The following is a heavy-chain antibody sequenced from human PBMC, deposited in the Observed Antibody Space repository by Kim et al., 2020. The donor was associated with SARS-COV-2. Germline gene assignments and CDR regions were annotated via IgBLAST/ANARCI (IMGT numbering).Heavy chain of an antibody. V-gene: IGHV3-53*01. D-gene: IGHD5-18*01. Sequence: GGSLRLSCAASGFTVSSNYMSWVRQAPGKGLEWVSVIYSGGSTYYADSVKGRFTISRDNSKNTLYLQMNSLRAEDTAVYYCARERGYSYGSEFDYWGQGTLVTVSS. J-gene: IGHJ4*02. CDR2: IYSGGST. CDR1: GFTVSSNY. CDR3: ARERGYSYGSEFDY.